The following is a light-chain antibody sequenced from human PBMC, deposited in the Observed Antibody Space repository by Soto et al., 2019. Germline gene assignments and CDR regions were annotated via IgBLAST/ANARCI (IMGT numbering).Light chain of an antibody. CDR2: STS. CDR1: QSVSSSY. J-gene: IGKJ1*01. CDR3: QQYGDSPWT. V-gene: IGKV3-20*01. Sequence: EIVLTQSPVTLSLSPRERATLSCRASQSVSSSYLAWYQQKPGQAPRPLIYSTSSRATGIPERFSGSGSGTDFTLTISRLEPEDFAVYYCQQYGDSPWTFGQGTKVDIK.